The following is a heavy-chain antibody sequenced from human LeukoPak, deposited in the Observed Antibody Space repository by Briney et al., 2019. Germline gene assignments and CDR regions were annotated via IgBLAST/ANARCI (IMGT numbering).Heavy chain of an antibody. Sequence: GSLRLSCAASGFTFSNYMMHWVRQAPGKGLVWVSRIKNDGITITYADSVKGRFTISRDDAKNTLYLQMNSLRAEDTAVYYCLRDLNWSLDQWGQGTLVTVSS. V-gene: IGHV3-74*01. CDR1: GFTFSNYM. D-gene: IGHD1-20*01. CDR3: LRDLNWSLDQ. J-gene: IGHJ4*02. CDR2: IKNDGITI.